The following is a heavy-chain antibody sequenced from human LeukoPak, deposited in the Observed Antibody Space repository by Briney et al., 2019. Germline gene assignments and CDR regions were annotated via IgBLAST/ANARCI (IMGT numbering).Heavy chain of an antibody. CDR1: GGSISSSSYY. J-gene: IGHJ4*02. CDR2: IYYSGST. D-gene: IGHD3-16*02. V-gene: IGHV4-39*07. CDR3: ARARYYDYVWGSYPPYFDY. Sequence: SETLSLTCTVSGGSISSSSYYWGWIRQPPGKGLEWIGSIYYSGSTYYNPSLKSRVTISVDTSKNQCSLKLSSVTAADTAVYYCARARYYDYVWGSYPPYFDYWGQGTLVTVSS.